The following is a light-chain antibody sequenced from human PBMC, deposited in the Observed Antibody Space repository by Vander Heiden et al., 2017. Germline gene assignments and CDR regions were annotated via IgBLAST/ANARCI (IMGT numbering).Light chain of an antibody. CDR1: KLGDKY. CDR3: QAWDSSTAWVV. V-gene: IGLV3-1*01. CDR2: QDS. J-gene: IGLJ2*01. Sequence: SYELTQPPSVSVSPGQTASITCSGDKLGDKYACWYQQKPGQSPVLVIYQDSKRPSGIPERFSGSNSGNTATLTISGTQAMDEADYYGQAWDSSTAWVVFGGGTKLTVL.